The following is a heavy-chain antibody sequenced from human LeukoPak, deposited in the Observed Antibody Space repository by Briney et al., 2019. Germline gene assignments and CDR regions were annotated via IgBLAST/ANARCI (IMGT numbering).Heavy chain of an antibody. Sequence: GASVKVSCKASGYTFSSYYMHWVRQAPGQGLEWMGGIIPIFGTANYAQKFQGRVTITTDESTSTAYMELSSLRSEDTAVYYCASSLYSSSWYADYWGQGTLVTVSS. CDR2: IIPIFGTA. J-gene: IGHJ4*02. CDR3: ASSLYSSSWYADY. D-gene: IGHD6-13*01. CDR1: GYTFSSYY. V-gene: IGHV1-69*05.